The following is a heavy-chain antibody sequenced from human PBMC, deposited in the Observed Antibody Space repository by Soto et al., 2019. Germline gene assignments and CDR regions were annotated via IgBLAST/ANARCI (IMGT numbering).Heavy chain of an antibody. CDR2: IAYDGSKT. Sequence: QVQLVESGGGAVQPGRPLRLSCAASGFIFSNYAMHWVRQAPGKGLEWVAVIAYDGSKTYFADSVKGRFTISRDNSRNTVYLHLNTLRVEDTALYCCARSDIFVDYFDLWGQGTMVSVSS. CDR3: ARSDIFVDYFDL. CDR1: GFIFSNYA. V-gene: IGHV3-30*04. D-gene: IGHD3-3*02. J-gene: IGHJ3*01.